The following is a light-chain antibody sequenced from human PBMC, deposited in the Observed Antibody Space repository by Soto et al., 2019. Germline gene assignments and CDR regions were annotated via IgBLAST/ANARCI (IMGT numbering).Light chain of an antibody. CDR2: GAS. CDR1: QSDRSTY. V-gene: IGKV3-20*01. J-gene: IGKJ5*01. CDR3: QYYSSSLSIT. Sequence: EIVLTQSPGILSLSPGERATLSCRASQSDRSTYLAWYQQKPGQAPRLLIHGASSRATGIPDRFSGSGSGTDFTLTISRLEPEDFAVYYCQYYSSSLSITFGQGTRLDIK.